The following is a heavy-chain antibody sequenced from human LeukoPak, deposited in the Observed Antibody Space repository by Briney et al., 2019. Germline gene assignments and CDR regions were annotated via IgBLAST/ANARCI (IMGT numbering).Heavy chain of an antibody. CDR2: ISGSGGST. CDR1: GGSFSGYY. D-gene: IGHD3-22*01. V-gene: IGHV3-23*01. J-gene: IGHJ4*02. CDR3: ANTMIVAYYFDY. Sequence: PSETLSLTCAVYGGSFSGYYWSWVRQAPGKGLEWVSAISGSGGSTYYADSVKGRFTISRDNSKNTLYLQMNSLRAEDTAVYYCANTMIVAYYFDYWGQGTLVTVSS.